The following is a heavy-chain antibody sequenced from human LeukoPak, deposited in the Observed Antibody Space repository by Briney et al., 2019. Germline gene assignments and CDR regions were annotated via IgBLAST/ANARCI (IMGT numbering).Heavy chain of an antibody. CDR1: GGSISSGGYY. Sequence: SETLSLTCTVSGGSISSGGYYWSWIRQHPGKGLEWIGNNYHSGTTYYNPSLKSRVTISVDTPKNQFSLKLSSVTASDTAVYYCARDYSRGYFFDYWGQGTLVTVSS. CDR3: ARDYSRGYFFDY. V-gene: IGHV4-31*03. D-gene: IGHD6-19*01. CDR2: NYHSGTT. J-gene: IGHJ4*02.